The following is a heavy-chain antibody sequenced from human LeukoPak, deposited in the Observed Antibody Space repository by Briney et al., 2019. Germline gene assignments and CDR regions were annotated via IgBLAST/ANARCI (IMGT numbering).Heavy chain of an antibody. CDR2: INHSGST. CDR3: ARGLLIDRYGSGSYPYGW. D-gene: IGHD3-10*01. V-gene: IGHV4-34*01. CDR1: GGSFSGYY. Sequence: SETLSLTCAVYGGSFSGYYWSWIRQPPGKGLEWIGEINHSGSTNYNPSLKSRVTISVDTSKNQFSLKLSSVTAADTAVYYCARGLLIDRYGSGSYPYGWWGQGTLVTVSS. J-gene: IGHJ4*02.